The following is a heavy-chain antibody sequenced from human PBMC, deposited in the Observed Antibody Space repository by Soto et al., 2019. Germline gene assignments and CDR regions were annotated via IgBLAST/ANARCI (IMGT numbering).Heavy chain of an antibody. CDR2: ISGSGGST. V-gene: IGHV3-23*01. CDR3: AKVRSSSWYYFDD. Sequence: PGGSLRLSCAASGFTFSSYAMSWVRQAPGKGLEWVSAISGSGGSTYYADSVKGRFTISRDNSKNTLYLQMNSLRAEDTAVYYGAKVRSSSWYYFDDWGQGSLVTVSS. J-gene: IGHJ4*02. CDR1: GFTFSSYA. D-gene: IGHD6-13*01.